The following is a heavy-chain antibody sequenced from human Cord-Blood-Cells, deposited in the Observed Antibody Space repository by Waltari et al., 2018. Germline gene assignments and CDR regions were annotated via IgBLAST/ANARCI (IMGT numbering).Heavy chain of an antibody. V-gene: IGHV3-53*01. Sequence: EEQLVESGGGLIQPGGSLRLSCAASGFTVSSNYMSWVRQAPGKGLEWVSVIYSGGSTYYAASVNGRFTISRDNSKNTLYLQMNSLRAEDTAVYYCARGFCSSTSCYAFDIWGQGTMVTVSS. D-gene: IGHD2-2*01. CDR3: ARGFCSSTSCYAFDI. CDR2: IYSGGST. CDR1: GFTVSSNY. J-gene: IGHJ3*02.